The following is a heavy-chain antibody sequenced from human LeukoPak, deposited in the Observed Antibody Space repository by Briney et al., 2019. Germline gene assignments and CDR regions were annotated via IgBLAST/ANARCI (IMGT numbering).Heavy chain of an antibody. Sequence: SETLSLTCTVPGGSISSYYWSWVRQPPGKGLEWIGYIYYSGSTNYNPSLKSRVTISVDTSKNQFSLRLSSVTAADTAVYYCARRYYGSGSYYIDYWGQGTLVTVSS. CDR2: IYYSGST. CDR1: GGSISSYY. V-gene: IGHV4-59*08. CDR3: ARRYYGSGSYYIDY. D-gene: IGHD3-10*01. J-gene: IGHJ4*02.